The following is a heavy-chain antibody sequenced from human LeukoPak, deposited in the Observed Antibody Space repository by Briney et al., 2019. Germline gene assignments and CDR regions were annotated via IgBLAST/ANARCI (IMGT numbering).Heavy chain of an antibody. CDR3: AKSGGYGLIDY. CDR1: GGSISSSSYY. Sequence: SETLSLTCTVSGGSISSSSYYWGWIRQPPGKGLEWIGSMYSSGSTYYNASLQSRVTISIETSKNQISLRLNSVTAADTAMYYCAKSGGYGLIDYWGQGTLVTVSS. V-gene: IGHV4-39*01. CDR2: MYSSGST. J-gene: IGHJ4*02. D-gene: IGHD1-26*01.